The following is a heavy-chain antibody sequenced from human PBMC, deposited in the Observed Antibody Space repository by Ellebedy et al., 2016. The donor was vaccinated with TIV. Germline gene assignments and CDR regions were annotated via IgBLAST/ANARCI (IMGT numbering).Heavy chain of an antibody. V-gene: IGHV3-7*01. Sequence: GESLKISCAASGFNFRSDCITWVLPPPGKGLEWVAKIRQEGDEIYYVESVKGRFTISRENAKNSLFRQMNSLRVEDTAVYYCARRSSYGDYAVQVNPWFDPWGQGTLVTVSS. CDR1: GFNFRSDC. D-gene: IGHD4-17*01. J-gene: IGHJ5*02. CDR3: ARRSSYGDYAVQVNPWFDP. CDR2: IRQEGDEI.